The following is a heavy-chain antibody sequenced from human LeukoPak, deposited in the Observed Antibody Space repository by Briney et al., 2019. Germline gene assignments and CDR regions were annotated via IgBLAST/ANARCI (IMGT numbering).Heavy chain of an antibody. CDR3: ARHRAFDY. J-gene: IGHJ4*02. Sequence: SETLSLTCAVYGGSFSGYYRSWIRQPPGKGLEWIGEINHSGSTNYNPSLKSRVTISFYTSKNQFSLKLSSVTAADTAVYYCARHRAFDYWGQGTLVTVSS. CDR1: GGSFSGYY. V-gene: IGHV4-34*01. CDR2: INHSGST.